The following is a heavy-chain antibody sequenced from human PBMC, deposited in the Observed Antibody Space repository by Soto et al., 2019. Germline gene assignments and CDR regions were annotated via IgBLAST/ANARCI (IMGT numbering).Heavy chain of an antibody. V-gene: IGHV4-4*07. CDR1: GDSFSNYY. CDR2: IYPTGST. CDR3: ATGRSEVVPGAMDT. Sequence: PSETLSLTCTVSGDSFSNYYCNWVRKSAGKGLEWIGRIYPTGSTTYNPSPKSRLTMSVDTSKNQFSLRLTSMTAADTAVYYCATGRSEVVPGAMDTWGQGTLVTVSS. J-gene: IGHJ5*02. D-gene: IGHD2-2*01.